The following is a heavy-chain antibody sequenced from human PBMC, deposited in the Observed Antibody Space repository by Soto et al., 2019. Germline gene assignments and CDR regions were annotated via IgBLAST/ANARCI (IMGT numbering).Heavy chain of an antibody. J-gene: IGHJ4*02. CDR1: GYTFTSYA. D-gene: IGHD2-21*02. Sequence: QVQLVQSGAEVKKPGASVKVSCKASGYTFTSYAMHWVRQAPGQRLEWMGWINAGNGNTKYSQKFQGRVTITRDTSANTAYMELSSLRSEDTAVYYCARSIVVVTALDYWVQGTLVTISS. V-gene: IGHV1-3*01. CDR2: INAGNGNT. CDR3: ARSIVVVTALDY.